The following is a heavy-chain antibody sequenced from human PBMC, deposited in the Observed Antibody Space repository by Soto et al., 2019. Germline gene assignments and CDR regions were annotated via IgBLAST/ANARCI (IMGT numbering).Heavy chain of an antibody. CDR3: ARDDHDILTGYRDAFDI. CDR1: GGSISSGGYY. D-gene: IGHD3-9*01. J-gene: IGHJ3*02. Sequence: PSETLSLTCTVSGGSISSGGYYWSWIRQHPGKGLEWIGYIYYSGSTYYNPSLKSRVAISVDTSKNQFSLKLSSVTAADTAVYYCARDDHDILTGYRDAFDIWGQGTMVTVSS. V-gene: IGHV4-31*03. CDR2: IYYSGST.